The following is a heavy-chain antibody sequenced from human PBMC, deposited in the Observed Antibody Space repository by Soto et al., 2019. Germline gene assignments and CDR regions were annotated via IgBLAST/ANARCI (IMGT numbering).Heavy chain of an antibody. J-gene: IGHJ6*02. CDR2: IRGKAYGGTT. V-gene: IGHV3-49*03. CDR3: AKDQSSIFRSGSGMDV. Sequence: PGGSLRLSCTTSGFNFGGYAMTWFRHAPGKGLEWLGFIRGKAYGGTTEYAASVRGRFTISRDNSGNTLYLEMSSLRGEDTAVYYCAKDQSSIFRSGSGMDVWGQGTTVTVSS. D-gene: IGHD3-3*01. CDR1: GFNFGGYA.